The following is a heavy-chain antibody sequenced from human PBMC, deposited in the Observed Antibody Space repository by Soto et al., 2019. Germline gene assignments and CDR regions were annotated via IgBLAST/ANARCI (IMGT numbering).Heavy chain of an antibody. CDR1: GFTFGDYG. Sequence: PGGSLRLSCTASGFTFGDYGISWFRQDPGKGLEWVGFIRSKAYGGTTEYAASVKGRFTISRDDSKSIAYLQMNSLKTEDTAVYYCTRASITMVRGVIITSWFDPWGQGTLVTVSS. CDR3: TRASITMVRGVIITSWFDP. J-gene: IGHJ5*02. D-gene: IGHD3-10*01. V-gene: IGHV3-49*03. CDR2: IRSKAYGGTT.